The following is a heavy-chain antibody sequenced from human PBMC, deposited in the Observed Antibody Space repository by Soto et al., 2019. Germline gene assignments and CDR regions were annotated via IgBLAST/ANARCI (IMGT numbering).Heavy chain of an antibody. V-gene: IGHV1-3*01. CDR3: ARDLLYGDYGNYYYGMDV. CDR2: INAGNGNT. J-gene: IGHJ6*02. Sequence: ASVKVSCKASGYTFTSYAMHWVRQAPGQRLEWKGWINAGNGNTKYSQKFQGRVTITRDTSASTAYMELSSLRSEDTAVYYCARDLLYGDYGNYYYGMDVWGQGTTVTVSS. D-gene: IGHD4-17*01. CDR1: GYTFTSYA.